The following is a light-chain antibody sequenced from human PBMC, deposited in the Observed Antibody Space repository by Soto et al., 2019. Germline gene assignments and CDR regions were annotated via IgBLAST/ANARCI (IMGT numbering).Light chain of an antibody. Sequence: DIQMTQSPSTLSASVGDRVTLTCRASQTINSWLAWYQQKPGKAPRLLIYKASSLESGVPSRFSGSGSGTEFTLTISSLQHDDFATYYCQQYGSLPYTFGQGTKLDIK. CDR1: QTINSW. V-gene: IGKV1-5*03. CDR2: KAS. J-gene: IGKJ2*01. CDR3: QQYGSLPYT.